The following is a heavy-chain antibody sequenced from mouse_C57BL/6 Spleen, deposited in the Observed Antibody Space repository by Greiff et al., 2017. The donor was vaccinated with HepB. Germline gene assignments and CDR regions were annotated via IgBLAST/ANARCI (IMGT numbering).Heavy chain of an antibody. CDR3: VRLDYASYYYAMDY. J-gene: IGHJ4*01. Sequence: EVQLQQSGPELVKPGASVKISCKASGYSFTGYYMNWVKQSPEKSLEWIGEINPSTGGTTYNQKFKAKATLTVDKSSSTAYMQLKSLTSEDSAVYYCVRLDYASYYYAMDYWGQGTSVTVSS. CDR1: GYSFTGYY. V-gene: IGHV1-42*01. CDR2: INPSTGGT. D-gene: IGHD2-4*01.